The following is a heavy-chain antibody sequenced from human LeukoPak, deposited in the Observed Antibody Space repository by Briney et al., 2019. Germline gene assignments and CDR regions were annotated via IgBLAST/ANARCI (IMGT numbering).Heavy chain of an antibody. CDR3: ARSEMTNQFDYYYGMDV. V-gene: IGHV3-30-3*01. D-gene: IGHD4-11*01. CDR1: GFTFSSYA. Sequence: PGRSLRLSCAASGFTFSSYAMHWVRQAPGKGLEWVAVISYDGSNKYYADSVKGRFTISRDSSKNTLYLQMNSLRAEDTAVYYCARSEMTNQFDYYYGMDVWGQGTTVTVSS. J-gene: IGHJ6*02. CDR2: ISYDGSNK.